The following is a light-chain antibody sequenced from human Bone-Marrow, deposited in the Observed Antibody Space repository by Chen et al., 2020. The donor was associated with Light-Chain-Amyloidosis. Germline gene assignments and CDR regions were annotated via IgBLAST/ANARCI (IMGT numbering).Light chain of an antibody. J-gene: IGLJ2*01. CDR3: QSADSSGTYEVI. V-gene: IGLV3-25*03. Sequence: SYELTQPPSVTVTPGQTARMTCSGDDLPTKYAYWYQQKTGQAPVLVIHRDTERPSGISDRFSRSSSGTTATLTISGVQAEDEADYHCQSADSSGTYEVIFGGGTKLTVL. CDR1: DLPTKY. CDR2: RDT.